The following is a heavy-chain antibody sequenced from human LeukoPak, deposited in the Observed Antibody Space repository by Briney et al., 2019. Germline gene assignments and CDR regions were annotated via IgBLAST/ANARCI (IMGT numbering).Heavy chain of an antibody. CDR1: GYTFTSYG. V-gene: IGHV1-18*04. Sequence: GASVKVSCKASGYTFTSYGISGVRQAPGQGLEWMGWISAYNGNTNYAQKLQGRVTMTTDTSTSTAYMELRSLRSDDTAVYCCASIAVAVTSALDYWGQGTLVTVSS. D-gene: IGHD6-19*01. CDR2: ISAYNGNT. J-gene: IGHJ4*02. CDR3: ASIAVAVTSALDY.